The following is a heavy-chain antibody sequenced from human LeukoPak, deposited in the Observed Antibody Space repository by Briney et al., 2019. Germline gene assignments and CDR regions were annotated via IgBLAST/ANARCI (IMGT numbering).Heavy chain of an antibody. J-gene: IGHJ6*02. Sequence: PGGSLRLSCAASGFTFSSYWMSWVRQAPGKGLEWVANIKQDGSEKYYVDSVKGRFTISRDNAKNSLCLQMNSLRAEDTAVYYCARDLLYDIRGDGMDVWGQGTTVTVSS. CDR1: GFTFSSYW. V-gene: IGHV3-7*03. D-gene: IGHD3-9*01. CDR3: ARDLLYDIRGDGMDV. CDR2: IKQDGSEK.